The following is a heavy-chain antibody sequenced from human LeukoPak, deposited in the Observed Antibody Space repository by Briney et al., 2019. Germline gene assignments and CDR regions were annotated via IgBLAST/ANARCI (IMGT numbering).Heavy chain of an antibody. Sequence: GGSLRLFCAPCVFIFSQYAMIWPRQAPGKGLEWVSAIGGSRGNTYYADSVRGRFTISRDNSKNTLYLQMNSLGAEDPAVYYCAKDRDDYGEPDAFYIRGQRTMVTVSS. V-gene: IGHV3-23*01. D-gene: IGHD4-17*01. CDR1: VFIFSQYA. CDR2: IGGSRGNT. J-gene: IGHJ3*02. CDR3: AKDRDDYGEPDAFYI.